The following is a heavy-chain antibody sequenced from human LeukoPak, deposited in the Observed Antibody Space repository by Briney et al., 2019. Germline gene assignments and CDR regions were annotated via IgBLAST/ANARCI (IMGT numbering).Heavy chain of an antibody. Sequence: GGSLRLSCAASGFTFSSYAMSWVRQAPGKGLEWVSAISGSGGSTCYADSVKGRFTISRDNSKNTLYLQMNSLRAEDAAVYYCAKDPRRGSGSYFNAEYFQHWGQGTLVTVSS. J-gene: IGHJ1*01. D-gene: IGHD1-26*01. CDR2: ISGSGGST. V-gene: IGHV3-23*01. CDR1: GFTFSSYA. CDR3: AKDPRRGSGSYFNAEYFQH.